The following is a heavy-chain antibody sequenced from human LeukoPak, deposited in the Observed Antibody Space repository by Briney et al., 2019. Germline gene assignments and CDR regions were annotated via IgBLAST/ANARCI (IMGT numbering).Heavy chain of an antibody. CDR1: GFTFSSYA. V-gene: IGHV3-30*04. J-gene: IGHJ5*02. CDR3: ARDQLRFLEWLLSPYNWFDP. D-gene: IGHD3-3*01. CDR2: ISYDGSNK. Sequence: GGSLRLSCAASGFTFSSYAMHWVRQAPGKGLEWVAVISYDGSNKYYADSVKGRFTISRDNSKNTLYLQMNSLRAEDTAVYYCARDQLRFLEWLLSPYNWFDPWGQGTLVTVSS.